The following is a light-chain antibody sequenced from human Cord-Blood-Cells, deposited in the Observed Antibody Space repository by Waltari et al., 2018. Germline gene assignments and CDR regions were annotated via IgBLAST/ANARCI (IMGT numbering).Light chain of an antibody. CDR1: QSISSW. J-gene: IGKJ2*01. CDR2: KAS. CDR3: QQYNSYST. V-gene: IGKV1-5*03. Sequence: TQLTQSPSTLHASVADRVTIPCRASQSISSWSAWYRQKPEKAPKLLIYKASSLESGVPSRCSGRRTGTEITVTISSLQPDDFASYYCQQYNSYSTFSQGTKLEFK.